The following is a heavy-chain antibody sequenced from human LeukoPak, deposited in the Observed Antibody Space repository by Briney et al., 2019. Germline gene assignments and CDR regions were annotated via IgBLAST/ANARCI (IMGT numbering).Heavy chain of an antibody. V-gene: IGHV3-30*02. CDR3: AKDQGYIYAPSLDY. CDR2: IRNDESNK. D-gene: IGHD5-18*01. CDR1: GFPFSSYN. Sequence: GGSLRLSWAASGFPFSSYNMHLVGQAPGKGLEWVALIRNDESNKYYADSVKGRFTISRDNYKNTLYLRMNSLRAEDTAVYYCAKDQGYIYAPSLDYWGQGTLVTVSS. J-gene: IGHJ4*02.